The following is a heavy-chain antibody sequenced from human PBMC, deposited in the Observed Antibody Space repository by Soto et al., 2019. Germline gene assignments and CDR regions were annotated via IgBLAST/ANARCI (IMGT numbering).Heavy chain of an antibody. Sequence: SETLSLTCTVSGGSISSSSYYWGWIRQPPGKGLEWIGSIYYSGSTYYNPSLKSRVTISVDTSKNQFSLKLSSVTAADTAVYYCASLAGSGSYYNVSYYYYGMDVWGQGTTVTVSS. CDR3: ASLAGSGSYYNVSYYYYGMDV. CDR1: GGSISSSSYY. CDR2: IYYSGST. D-gene: IGHD3-10*01. V-gene: IGHV4-39*01. J-gene: IGHJ6*02.